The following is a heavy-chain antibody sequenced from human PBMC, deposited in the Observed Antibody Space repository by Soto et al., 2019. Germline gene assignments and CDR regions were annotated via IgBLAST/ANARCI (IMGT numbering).Heavy chain of an antibody. D-gene: IGHD3-22*01. CDR1: GFTFDDYA. V-gene: IGHV3-9*01. CDR3: AKGYYDSSGSMDYFDY. CDR2: ISWNSGSI. Sequence: TGGSLRLSCAASGFTFDDYAMHWVRQAPGKGLEWVSGISWNSGSIGYADSVKGRFTISRDNAKNSLYLQMNSLRAEDTALYYCAKGYYDSSGSMDYFDYWGQGTLVTVSS. J-gene: IGHJ4*02.